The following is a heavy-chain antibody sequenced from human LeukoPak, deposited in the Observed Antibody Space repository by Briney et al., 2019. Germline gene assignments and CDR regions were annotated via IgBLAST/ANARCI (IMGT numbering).Heavy chain of an antibody. Sequence: ASVKVSCKVSGYTLTELSMHWVRQAPGKGLEWMGGFDPEDGETIYAQKFQGRVTMAEDTSTDAAYMELRSLRSDDTAVYYCARESRGYRYGYYYYYDMDVWGQGTTVTVSS. V-gene: IGHV1-24*01. CDR2: FDPEDGET. CDR1: GYTLTELS. J-gene: IGHJ6*02. CDR3: ARESRGYRYGYYYYYDMDV. D-gene: IGHD5-18*01.